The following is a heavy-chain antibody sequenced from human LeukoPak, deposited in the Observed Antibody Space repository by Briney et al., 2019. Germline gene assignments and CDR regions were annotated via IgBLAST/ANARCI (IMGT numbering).Heavy chain of an antibody. CDR2: ISGSGGST. Sequence: GGSLRLSCAASGFTFSSYAMSWVRQAPGKGLEWVSAISGSGGSTYYADSVKGRFTISRDNSKNTLYLQMNSLRAEDTAVYYCAKGPYDSSGYYPYYFAYWGQGTLVTVSS. J-gene: IGHJ4*02. V-gene: IGHV3-23*01. CDR3: AKGPYDSSGYYPYYFAY. D-gene: IGHD3-22*01. CDR1: GFTFSSYA.